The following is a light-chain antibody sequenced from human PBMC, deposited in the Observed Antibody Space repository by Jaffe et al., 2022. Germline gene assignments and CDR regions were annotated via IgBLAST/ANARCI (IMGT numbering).Light chain of an antibody. CDR2: EVS. V-gene: IGLV2-14*01. J-gene: IGLJ1*01. CDR1: SSDIGGYKY. CDR3: SSYSSISTPYV. Sequence: QSALTQPASVSGSPGQSITISCTGTSSDIGGYKYVSWYQQHPGKAPKLIIYEVSNRPSGVSNRFSGSKSGNTASLTISGLQADDEADYYCSSYSSISTPYVFGAGTIVTVL.